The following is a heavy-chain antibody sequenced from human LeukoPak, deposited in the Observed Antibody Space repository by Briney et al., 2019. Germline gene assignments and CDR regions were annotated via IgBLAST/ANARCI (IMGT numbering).Heavy chain of an antibody. V-gene: IGHV3-21*01. CDR3: ARDYYDSSGYYYGLFDY. D-gene: IGHD3-22*01. CDR2: ISSSSSYI. CDR1: GFTFSSYS. J-gene: IGHJ4*02. Sequence: GGSLRLSCAASGFTFSSYSMNRVRQAPGKGLEWVSSISSSSSYIYYADSVKGRFTISRDNAKNSLYLQMNSLRAEDTAVYYCARDYYDSSGYYYGLFDYWGQGTLVTVSS.